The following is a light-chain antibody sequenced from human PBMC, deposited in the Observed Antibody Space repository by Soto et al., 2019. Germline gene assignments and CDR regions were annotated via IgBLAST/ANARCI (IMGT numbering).Light chain of an antibody. J-gene: IGKJ4*01. Sequence: EIVLTQSPGTLSLSPGERATLSCRASQSVSSSYSAWYQQKPGQAPRLLIYGASSRATGIPDRFSGSRTGTDFTFTISRLEPEDFVVYYCQQYGSLPTLGGGTKVDIK. CDR3: QQYGSLPT. CDR2: GAS. V-gene: IGKV3-20*01. CDR1: QSVSSSY.